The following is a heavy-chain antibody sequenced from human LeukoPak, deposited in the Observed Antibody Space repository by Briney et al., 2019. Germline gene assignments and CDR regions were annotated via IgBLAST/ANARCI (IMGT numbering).Heavy chain of an antibody. Sequence: GGSLRLSCAASGFTFSNYWMHWVRQAPGKGLVRVSRINSDGSTTTYADSVKGRFTISRDNAKNTLYLQMNSLRAEDTAVYYCARGYIYGYDCWGQGALVTVSS. CDR2: INSDGSTT. CDR1: GFTFSNYW. CDR3: ARGYIYGYDC. D-gene: IGHD5-18*01. J-gene: IGHJ4*02. V-gene: IGHV3-74*01.